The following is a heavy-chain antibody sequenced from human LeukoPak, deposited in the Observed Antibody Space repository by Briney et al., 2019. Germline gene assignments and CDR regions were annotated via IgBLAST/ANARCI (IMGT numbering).Heavy chain of an antibody. V-gene: IGHV3-48*01. CDR1: GFTFSSYS. Sequence: PGGSLRLSCAASGFTFSSYSMNWVRQAPGKGLEWVSYISSSSSTIYYEDSVKGRFTISRDNAKNPLYLQMNSLRAEDTAVYYCARGNIVGASLFDYWGQGTLVTVSS. J-gene: IGHJ4*02. CDR2: ISSSSSTI. CDR3: ARGNIVGASLFDY. D-gene: IGHD1-26*01.